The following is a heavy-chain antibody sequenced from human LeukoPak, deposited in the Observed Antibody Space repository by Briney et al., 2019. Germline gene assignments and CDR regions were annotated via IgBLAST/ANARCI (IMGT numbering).Heavy chain of an antibody. CDR1: GFTFSSYG. J-gene: IGHJ4*02. D-gene: IGHD3-10*01. Sequence: GGSLRLSCVASGFTFSSYGMHWVRQAPGKGLEWVAVIWYDGSNKYYADSVKGRFTISRDNSKNTLYLQMNSLRAEDTAVYYCARDGKDGESLWFGEGGQGTLVTVSS. CDR3: ARDGKDGESLWFGE. V-gene: IGHV3-33*01. CDR2: IWYDGSNK.